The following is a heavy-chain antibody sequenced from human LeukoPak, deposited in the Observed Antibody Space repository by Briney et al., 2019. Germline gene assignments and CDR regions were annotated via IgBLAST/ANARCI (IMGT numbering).Heavy chain of an antibody. CDR2: ISSGESDT. CDR3: ARASVRSAFDI. CDR1: GFTFNTDW. D-gene: IGHD3-10*02. J-gene: IGHJ3*02. V-gene: IGHV3-74*01. Sequence: QTGGALRLSCAASGFTFNTDWMHWVRQAPGKGLEWVSRISSGESDTTYADSVKGRFTISRDNTRNTLFLQMNTLRAEDTAVYFCARASVRSAFDIWGQGTMVTVSS.